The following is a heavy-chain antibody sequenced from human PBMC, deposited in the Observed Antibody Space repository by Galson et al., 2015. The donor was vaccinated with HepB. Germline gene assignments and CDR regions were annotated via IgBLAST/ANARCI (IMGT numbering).Heavy chain of an antibody. CDR3: TKETDCSGTSCYDY. J-gene: IGHJ4*02. V-gene: IGHV3-49*04. CDR1: GFTVSRNY. D-gene: IGHD2-2*01. Sequence: SLRLSCAASGFTVSRNYMSWVRQAPGKGLEWVGFIRSRTYGGTTEYAASVKGRFTISRDDSKSIAYLQMSSLQSEDTAVYYCTKETDCSGTSCYDYWGQGTLVTVSS. CDR2: IRSRTYGGTT.